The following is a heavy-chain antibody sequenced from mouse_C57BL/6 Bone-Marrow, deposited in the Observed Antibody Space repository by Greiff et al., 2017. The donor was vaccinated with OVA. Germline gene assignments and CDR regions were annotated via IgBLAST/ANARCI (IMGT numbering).Heavy chain of an antibody. CDR1: GFNIKDDY. V-gene: IGHV14-4*01. CDR3: TRDGPQRGYFDY. D-gene: IGHD2-3*01. CDR2: IDPENGDT. Sequence: EVQLQQSGAELVRPGASVKLSCTASGFNIKDDYMHWVKQRPEQGLEWIGWIDPENGDTEYASKFQGKATITADTSSNTAYLQLSSLTSEDTAVYYCTRDGPQRGYFDYWGQSTTLTVSS. J-gene: IGHJ2*01.